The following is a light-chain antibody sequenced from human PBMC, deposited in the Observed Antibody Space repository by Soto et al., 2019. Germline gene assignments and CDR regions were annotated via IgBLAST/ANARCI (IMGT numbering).Light chain of an antibody. CDR2: EVT. V-gene: IGLV2-23*02. CDR1: NTDVGQDKS. Sequence: QSALTQPASVSGSRGQSIIISCVGRNTDVGQDKSVSWYQQGPGKAPKLLIFEVTNRPSGVSNRFSGSRSGNTASLTISGLQGEDEADYYCSSYTGSTTFVAFGGWTKLTVL. J-gene: IGLJ2*01. CDR3: SSYTGSTTFVA.